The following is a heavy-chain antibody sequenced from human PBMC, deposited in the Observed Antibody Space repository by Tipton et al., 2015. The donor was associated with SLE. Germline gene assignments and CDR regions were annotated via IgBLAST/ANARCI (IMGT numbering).Heavy chain of an antibody. D-gene: IGHD1-1*01. J-gene: IGHJ3*02. Sequence: TLSLTCTVSGGSISSADYYWNWVRHHPGKGLEWIGYIYYSGNTYYNPSLKSRLTISLDTSKNQFSLRLSSVTAADTAVYYCARRGTPGLEIWGQGTMVTVSS. CDR1: GGSISSADYY. V-gene: IGHV4-31*03. CDR2: IYYSGNT. CDR3: ARRGTPGLEI.